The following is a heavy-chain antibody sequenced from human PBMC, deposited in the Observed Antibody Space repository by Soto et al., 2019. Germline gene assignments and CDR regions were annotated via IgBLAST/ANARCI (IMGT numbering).Heavy chain of an antibody. D-gene: IGHD3-22*01. J-gene: IGHJ1*01. CDR2: MNADNGRT. CDR3: VRGQDYERH. CDR1: GYTFINYD. Sequence: QVQLVQSGAEVRKPGASVEVSCKTSGYTFINYDINWVRQATGQGLEWMGWMNADNGRTGYAQKFQGRVTMTRNTSITTAYMELSSLRSDDTAVYYCVRGQDYERHWGQATLVTVSS. V-gene: IGHV1-8*01.